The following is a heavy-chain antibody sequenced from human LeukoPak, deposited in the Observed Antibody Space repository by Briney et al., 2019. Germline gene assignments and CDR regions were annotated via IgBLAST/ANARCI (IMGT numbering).Heavy chain of an antibody. D-gene: IGHD1-26*01. CDR1: GYTFTSYA. J-gene: IGHJ5*02. Sequence: GASVKVSCKASGYTFTSYAMHWVRQAPGQRLEWMGWINAGNGNTKYSQEFQGRVTITRDTSASTAYMELSSLRSEDMAVYYCARGPGYSGSYYFGYNWFDPWGQGTLVTVSS. V-gene: IGHV1-3*03. CDR2: INAGNGNT. CDR3: ARGPGYSGSYYFGYNWFDP.